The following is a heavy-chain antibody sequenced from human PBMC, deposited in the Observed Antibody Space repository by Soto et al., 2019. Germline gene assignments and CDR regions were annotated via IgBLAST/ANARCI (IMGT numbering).Heavy chain of an antibody. CDR3: ARSPYQYSSSSLYYYYMDV. Sequence: GGSLRLSCAASGFTFSSYGMHWVRQAPGKGLEWVAVIWYDGSNKYYADSVKGRFTISRDNSKNTLYLQMNSLRAEDTAVYYCARSPYQYSSSSLYYYYMDVWGKGTTVTVSS. J-gene: IGHJ6*03. V-gene: IGHV3-33*01. CDR1: GFTFSSYG. CDR2: IWYDGSNK. D-gene: IGHD6-6*01.